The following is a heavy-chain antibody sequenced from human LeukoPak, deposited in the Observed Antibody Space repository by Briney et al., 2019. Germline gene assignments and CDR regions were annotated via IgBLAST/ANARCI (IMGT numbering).Heavy chain of an antibody. CDR3: AKDGRSGAPFDR. CDR2: ITGGGGST. Sequence: GGSLRLSCVASGFTVYNFAMSRVRQAPGKGLERVSLITGGGGSTDYADSVKGRFTISRDNSKNTLYLQMNSLRVEDTATYYCAKDGRSGAPFDRWGQGTVLTVSS. D-gene: IGHD3-3*01. CDR1: GFTVYNFA. J-gene: IGHJ4*02. V-gene: IGHV3-23*01.